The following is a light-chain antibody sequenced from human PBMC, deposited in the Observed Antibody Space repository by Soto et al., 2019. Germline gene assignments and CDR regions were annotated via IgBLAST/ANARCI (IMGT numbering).Light chain of an antibody. CDR3: CSYAGNALWV. V-gene: IGLV2-11*01. Sequence: QSDLTQPRSVSGSPGQSVTISCTGTSSDVGGYNYVSWYQQHPGKAPKLMIYDVSKWPSGVPDRFSGSTSGNTASLTISGLQAEDEADYYCCSYAGNALWVFGGGTKLTVL. J-gene: IGLJ3*02. CDR1: SSDVGGYNY. CDR2: DVS.